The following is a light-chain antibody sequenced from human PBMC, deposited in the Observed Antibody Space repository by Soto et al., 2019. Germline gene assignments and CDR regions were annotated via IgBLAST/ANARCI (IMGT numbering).Light chain of an antibody. CDR2: SNT. J-gene: IGLJ1*01. Sequence: QSVLSQPPSASGTPGQRVTISCSESSSNIGNNYVYWYHQLPGTAPKLLIYSNTQRPSGVPDRFSGSKSGTSASLAISGLRSEDEADYYCAAWDDSLSGYVFGTGTKDTVL. CDR1: SSNIGNNY. V-gene: IGLV1-47*02. CDR3: AAWDDSLSGYV.